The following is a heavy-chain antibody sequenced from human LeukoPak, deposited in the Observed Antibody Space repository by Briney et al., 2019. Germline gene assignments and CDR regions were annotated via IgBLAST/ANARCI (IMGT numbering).Heavy chain of an antibody. CDR2: IYTSGST. CDR3: ASSFLRYCNGGSCYWAFDY. V-gene: IGHV4-4*07. J-gene: IGHJ4*02. D-gene: IGHD2-15*01. CDR1: GGSISSYY. Sequence: SETLSLTCTVAGGSISSYYWSWTRQPAGKGLEWIGRIYTSGSTNYNPSLKSRVTMSVDTSKNQFSLKLSSVTAADTAVYYCASSFLRYCNGGSCYWAFDYWGQGTLVTVSS.